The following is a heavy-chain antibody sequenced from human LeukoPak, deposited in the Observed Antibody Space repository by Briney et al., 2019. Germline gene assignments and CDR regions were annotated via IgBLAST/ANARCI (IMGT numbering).Heavy chain of an antibody. D-gene: IGHD6-19*01. V-gene: IGHV3-33*01. J-gene: IGHJ3*02. CDR3: ARAGIAVAGTPHAFDI. CDR2: IWYDGSNK. Sequence: GRSLRLSCAASGFTFSSYGMDWVRQAPGKGLEWVAVIWYDGSNKYYADSVKGRFTISRDNSKNTLYLQMNSLRAEDTAVYYCARAGIAVAGTPHAFDIWGQGTMVTVSS. CDR1: GFTFSSYG.